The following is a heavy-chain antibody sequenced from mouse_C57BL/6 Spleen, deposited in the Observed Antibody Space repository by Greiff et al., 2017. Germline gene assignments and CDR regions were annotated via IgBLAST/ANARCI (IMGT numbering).Heavy chain of an antibody. Sequence: EVKLMESGPVLVKPGASVKMSCKASGYTFTDYYMNWVKQSHGKSLEWIGVINPYNGGTSYNQKFKGKATLTVDKSSSTAYMELNSLTSEDSAVYYCARFYYYGSSYLEGYYFDYWGQGTTLTVSS. D-gene: IGHD1-1*01. CDR1: GYTFTDYY. CDR3: ARFYYYGSSYLEGYYFDY. V-gene: IGHV1-19*01. J-gene: IGHJ2*01. CDR2: INPYNGGT.